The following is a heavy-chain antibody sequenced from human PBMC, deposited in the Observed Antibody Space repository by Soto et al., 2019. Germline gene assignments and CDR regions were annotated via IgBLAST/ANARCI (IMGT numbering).Heavy chain of an antibody. J-gene: IGHJ4*02. Sequence: QVQLVESGGGVVQPGRSLRLSCAASGFTFSSYAMHWVRQAPGKGLEWVAVISYDGSNKYYADYVKVRFTISRDNSTNTLYLQMNSLRAEDTAVYYCARGRDGDTIEDYWGQGTLVTVSS. CDR3: ARGRDGDTIEDY. CDR1: GFTFSSYA. V-gene: IGHV3-30-3*01. D-gene: IGHD2-2*01. CDR2: ISYDGSNK.